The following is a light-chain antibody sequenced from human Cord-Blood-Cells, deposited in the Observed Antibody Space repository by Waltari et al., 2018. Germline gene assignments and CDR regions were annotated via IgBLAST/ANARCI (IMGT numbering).Light chain of an antibody. J-gene: IGKJ1*01. CDR2: DAS. CDR3: QQYNSYSPWT. CDR1: QSISSW. V-gene: IGKV1-5*01. Sequence: DIQMTQSPSTLSASVGDRVTITCRASQSISSWLAWYQQKPGKAPKLLIYDASSLGSGVPSRFSGSGSGTEFTLTISSLHPDDFATYYCQQYNSYSPWTFGQGTKVEIK.